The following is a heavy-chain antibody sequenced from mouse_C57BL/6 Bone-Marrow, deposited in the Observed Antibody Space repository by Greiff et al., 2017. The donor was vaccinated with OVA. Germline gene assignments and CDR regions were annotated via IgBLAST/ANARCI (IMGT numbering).Heavy chain of an antibody. CDR2: IRNKANGYTT. CDR3: ARYEGLRSFAY. D-gene: IGHD2-4*01. J-gene: IGHJ3*01. V-gene: IGHV7-3*01. Sequence: EVQGVESGGGLVQPGGSLSLSCAASGFTFTDYYMSWVRQPPGKALEWLGFIRNKANGYTTEYSASVKGRFTISRDNSKSILYLQMNALRAEDSATYYCARYEGLRSFAYWGQGTLVTVSA. CDR1: GFTFTDYY.